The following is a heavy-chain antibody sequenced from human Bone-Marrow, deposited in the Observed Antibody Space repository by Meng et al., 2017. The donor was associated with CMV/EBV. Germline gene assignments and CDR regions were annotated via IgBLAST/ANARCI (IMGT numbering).Heavy chain of an antibody. Sequence: LSLTCAASGFTFSSYWMSWVRQAPGKGLEWVANIKQDGSEKYYVDSVKGRFTISRDNAKNSLYLQMNSLRAEDTAVYYCARGALYYDFWSGYYTGYYYYGMDVWGQGTTVTVSS. CDR3: ARGALYYDFWSGYYTGYYYYGMDV. J-gene: IGHJ6*02. V-gene: IGHV3-7*04. D-gene: IGHD3-3*01. CDR1: GFTFSSYW. CDR2: IKQDGSEK.